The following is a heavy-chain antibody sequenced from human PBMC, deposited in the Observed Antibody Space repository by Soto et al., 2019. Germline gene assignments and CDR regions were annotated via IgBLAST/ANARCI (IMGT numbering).Heavy chain of an antibody. CDR3: ARDVKLVRDYYYGMDV. V-gene: IGHV1-69*01. J-gene: IGHJ6*02. D-gene: IGHD6-6*01. Sequence: QVQLVKSGAEVKKPGSSEKVSCKASGGTFSSYAISWVRQAPGQGLEWMGGIIPIFGTANYAQKFQGRVTITADESTSTAYMELSSLRSEDTAVYYCARDVKLVRDYYYGMDVWGQGTTVTVSS. CDR2: IIPIFGTA. CDR1: GGTFSSYA.